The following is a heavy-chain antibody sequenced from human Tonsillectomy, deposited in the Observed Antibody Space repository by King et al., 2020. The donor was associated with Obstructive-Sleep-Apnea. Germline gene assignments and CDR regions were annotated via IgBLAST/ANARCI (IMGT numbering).Heavy chain of an antibody. V-gene: IGHV3-74*01. CDR2: INSDGSST. CDR3: AREGVAVADHYYYGMDV. D-gene: IGHD6-19*01. Sequence: VQLVESGGGLVQPGGSLRLSCAASGFTFSSYWMHWVRPAPGKGLVWVSRINSDGSSTSYADSVKGRFTISRDNAKNTLYLQMNSLRAEDTAVYYSAREGVAVADHYYYGMDVWGQGTTVTVSS. CDR1: GFTFSSYW. J-gene: IGHJ6*02.